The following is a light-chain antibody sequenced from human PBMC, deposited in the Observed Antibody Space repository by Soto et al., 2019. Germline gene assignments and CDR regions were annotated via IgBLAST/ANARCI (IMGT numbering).Light chain of an antibody. V-gene: IGLV2-14*01. Sequence: QSALTQPASVAGSPGQSITISCTGTSSDIGNYDFVSWYQQVPGTAPKAMIYEVSRRTSGVSNRFSGSKSGNTASLTISGRQAADEAYYYCSAYTTSTSFILFGGGTKLTV. CDR2: EVS. CDR3: SAYTTSTSFIL. CDR1: SSDIGNYDF. J-gene: IGLJ2*01.